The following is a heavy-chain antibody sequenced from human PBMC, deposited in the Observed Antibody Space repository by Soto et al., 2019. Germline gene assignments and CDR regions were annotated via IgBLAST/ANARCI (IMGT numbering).Heavy chain of an antibody. V-gene: IGHV1-18*01. CDR1: GYTFTSYG. CDR2: ISPYDGDT. Sequence: QVQLVQSGAEVKKPGASLRVSCKASGYTFTSYGITWVRQAPGQGLEWVGWISPYDGDTHQGQTLQGRVTMTTDTARMTAHRELRSLRSDDTAVYYWARNRIKWTYGQNNYHKCGMDVWGQGTTVTVSS. CDR3: ARNRIKWTYGQNNYHKCGMDV. D-gene: IGHD1-26*01. J-gene: IGHJ6*02.